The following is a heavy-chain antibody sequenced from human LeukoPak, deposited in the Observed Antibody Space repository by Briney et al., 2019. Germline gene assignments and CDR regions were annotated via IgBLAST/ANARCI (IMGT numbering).Heavy chain of an antibody. Sequence: ASVKVSCKASGYTFTSYGISWVRQAPGQGLEWMGIINPSGGSTSYAQKFQGGVTMTRDMSTSTVYMELSSLRSEDTAVYYCATSQVGVGTSPHYYMDVWGKGTTVTVSS. V-gene: IGHV1-46*01. CDR1: GYTFTSYG. CDR3: ATSQVGVGTSPHYYMDV. CDR2: INPSGGST. J-gene: IGHJ6*03. D-gene: IGHD3-3*01.